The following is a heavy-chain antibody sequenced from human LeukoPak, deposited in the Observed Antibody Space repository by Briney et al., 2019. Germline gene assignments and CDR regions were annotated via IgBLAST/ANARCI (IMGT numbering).Heavy chain of an antibody. CDR1: GASISDYY. V-gene: IGHV4-4*07. CDR2: IYASGSA. J-gene: IGHJ3*02. CDR3: ARGSWDYDNALDI. Sequence: SETLSLTCTVSGASISDYYWSWIRQSAGKGLEWTGRIYASGSANYNPSFESRLTMSLDRSKNQFSLRLTSVTAADTALYYCARGSWDYDNALDIWGQGTMVTVSS. D-gene: IGHD3-22*01.